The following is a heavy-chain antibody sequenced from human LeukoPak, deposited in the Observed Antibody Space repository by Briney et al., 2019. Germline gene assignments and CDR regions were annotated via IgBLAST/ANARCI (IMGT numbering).Heavy chain of an antibody. Sequence: GGSLRLSCAASGFTVSSSYMSWVRQAPGKGLEWVSAIGTAGDTYYPGSVKGQFTISRENAKNSLYLQMNSLRAGDTAVYYCANHSSSWPFDYWGQGTLVTVSS. V-gene: IGHV3-13*01. J-gene: IGHJ4*02. CDR1: GFTVSSSY. CDR2: IGTAGDT. D-gene: IGHD6-13*01. CDR3: ANHSSSWPFDY.